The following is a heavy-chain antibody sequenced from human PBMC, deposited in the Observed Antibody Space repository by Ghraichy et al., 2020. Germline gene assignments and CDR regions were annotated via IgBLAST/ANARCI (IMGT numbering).Heavy chain of an antibody. J-gene: IGHJ4*02. CDR1: GFTFSSTA. CDR2: IGGSGGTT. V-gene: IGHV3-23*01. CDR3: AKNKGSGWMYYFDY. Sequence: GGSLRLPCVASGFTFSSTAVSWVRQAPGRGLQWVSAIGGSGGTTYYADSVKGRFTISRDNSKNTLYLQMNSLRAEDTAVYYCAKNKGSGWMYYFDYWGQGTLVTVSS. D-gene: IGHD6-19*01.